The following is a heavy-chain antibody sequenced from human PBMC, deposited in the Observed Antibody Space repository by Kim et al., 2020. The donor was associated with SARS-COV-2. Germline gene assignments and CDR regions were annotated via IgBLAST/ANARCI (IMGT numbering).Heavy chain of an antibody. CDR1: GGSFSGYY. J-gene: IGHJ4*02. CDR3: ARGKGPFDY. CDR2: INHSGST. Sequence: SETLSLTCAVYGGSFSGYYWSWIRQPPGKGLEWIGEINHSGSTNYNPSLKSRVTISVDTSKNQFSLKLSSVTAADTAVYYCARGKGPFDYWGQGTLVTVSS. V-gene: IGHV4-34*01.